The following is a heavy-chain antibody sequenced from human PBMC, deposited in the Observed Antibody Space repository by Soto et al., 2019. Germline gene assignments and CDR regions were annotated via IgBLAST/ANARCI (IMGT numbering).Heavy chain of an antibody. D-gene: IGHD3-22*01. V-gene: IGHV3-23*01. Sequence: PGGSLRLSCAASGFTFSIYAMSWVRQAPGKGLEWVSSISGSGTSSYYADSVKGRFTFSRDNSKNTLYLQMNSLRAEDTAVYYCARDGVGYYDSSGYSAYFQHWGQGTLVTVSS. CDR1: GFTFSIYA. CDR2: ISGSGTSS. J-gene: IGHJ1*01. CDR3: ARDGVGYYDSSGYSAYFQH.